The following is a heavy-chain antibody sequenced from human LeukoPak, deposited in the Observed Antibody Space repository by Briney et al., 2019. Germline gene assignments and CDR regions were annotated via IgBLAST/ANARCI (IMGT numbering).Heavy chain of an antibody. CDR2: ISSYDGST. J-gene: IGHJ4*02. CDR3: ARARLPNAYFDY. CDR1: GYTFTSYG. V-gene: IGHV1-18*01. D-gene: IGHD2-21*01. Sequence: ASVKVSCKASGYTFTSYGISWVRQAPGEGLEWMGWISSYDGSTNYAQKFQDRVTVTTDTSTSTVYMELRSLRSDDTAVHYCARARLPNAYFDYWGQGTLVTVSS.